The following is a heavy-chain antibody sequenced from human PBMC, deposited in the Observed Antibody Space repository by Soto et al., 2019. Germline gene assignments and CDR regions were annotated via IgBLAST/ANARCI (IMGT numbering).Heavy chain of an antibody. Sequence: EVQLVESGGGLVKPGGSLRLSCAASGFTFSNAWMSWVRQAPGKGLEWVGGIKSKTDGGTTDYAAPVRGRFTISRDDSKNTLYLQMNSLKTEDTAVYYCTADLLDTARGEDRLRGFDYWGQGTLVAVSS. J-gene: IGHJ4*02. CDR1: GFTFSNAW. CDR3: TADLLDTARGEDRLRGFDY. V-gene: IGHV3-15*01. D-gene: IGHD5-18*01. CDR2: IKSKTDGGTT.